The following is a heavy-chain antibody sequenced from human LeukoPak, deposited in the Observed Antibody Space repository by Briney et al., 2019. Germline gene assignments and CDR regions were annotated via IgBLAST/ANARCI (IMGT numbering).Heavy chain of an antibody. V-gene: IGHV2-70*04. D-gene: IGHD6-19*01. Sequence: SGPALVKPTQTLTLTCAFSGFSLSTSGMRVSWIRQPPGKALEWLARIDWDDDKFYSAFLKTRVTISKDTSKNQVILIMTNMDPVDTATYYCARIESSDAFDYWGQGTLVTVSS. CDR1: GFSLSTSGMR. CDR2: IDWDDDK. J-gene: IGHJ4*02. CDR3: ARIESSDAFDY.